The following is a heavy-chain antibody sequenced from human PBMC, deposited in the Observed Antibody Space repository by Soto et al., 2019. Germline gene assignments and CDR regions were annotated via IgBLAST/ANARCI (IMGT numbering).Heavy chain of an antibody. J-gene: IGHJ4*02. V-gene: IGHV7-4-1*01. Sequence: QVQLVQSGSEAMQPGASVKVSCKGSGYNFNSPSINWLRQAPGQGLEWIGWINPNTGHPTYEQGFTGRFVFSVDTSVSTVYLQIFILKADDASVYYCARERASGSFDYWGQGTLVTVSS. CDR3: ARERASGSFDY. CDR1: GYNFNSPS. D-gene: IGHD1-26*01. CDR2: INPNTGHP.